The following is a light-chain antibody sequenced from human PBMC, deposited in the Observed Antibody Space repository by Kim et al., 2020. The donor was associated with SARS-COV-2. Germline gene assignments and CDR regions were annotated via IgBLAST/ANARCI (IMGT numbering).Light chain of an antibody. CDR1: TGPVTSSHF. CDR2: DTT. Sequence: QAVVTQEPSLTVSPGETVTLTCSSSTGPVTSSHFPYWFQQRPGQAPRTLISDTTNTHSWTPVRFSGSLLGDKAALTLSGAQPEDEADYYCLLSYSGVWVFGGGTQLTVL. V-gene: IGLV7-46*01. J-gene: IGLJ3*02. CDR3: LLSYSGVWV.